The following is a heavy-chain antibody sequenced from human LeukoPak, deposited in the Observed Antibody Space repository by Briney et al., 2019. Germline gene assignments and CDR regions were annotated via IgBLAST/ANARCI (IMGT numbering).Heavy chain of an antibody. Sequence: PGGSLRLSCAASGFTFSSYWMHWVRQAPGKGLVWVSRINRDGSSTGYADSVKGRFTISRDNAKNTLYLQMNSLRAEDTAVYYCARDVYYDSSRGIGDYWGQGTLVTVSS. CDR2: INRDGSST. CDR3: ARDVYYDSSRGIGDY. V-gene: IGHV3-74*01. CDR1: GFTFSSYW. D-gene: IGHD3-22*01. J-gene: IGHJ4*02.